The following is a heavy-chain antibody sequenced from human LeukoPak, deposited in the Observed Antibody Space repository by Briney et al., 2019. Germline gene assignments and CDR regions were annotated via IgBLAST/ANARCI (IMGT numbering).Heavy chain of an antibody. CDR3: AGGVNGNSDY. CDR1: GFTFSSSW. CDR2: INGDGSVT. Sequence: PGGSLRLSCAASGFTFSSSWMHWVRQAPGKGLVWVSRINGDGSVTTYADSVKGRFTISRDNAKITLYLQLNSLTAEDAAVYYGAGGVNGNSDYWGQGALVTVSS. J-gene: IGHJ4*02. D-gene: IGHD2-8*01. V-gene: IGHV3-74*01.